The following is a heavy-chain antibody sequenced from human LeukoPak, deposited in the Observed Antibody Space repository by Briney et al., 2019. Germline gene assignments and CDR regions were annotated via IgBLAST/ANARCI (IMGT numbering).Heavy chain of an antibody. CDR1: GYTFTSFY. J-gene: IGHJ5*02. Sequence: ASVKVSSKATGYTFTSFYIHWVRQAPGQGLEWMGIINPSGGSTSYAQKFQGRVTMTRDTSTSTVYMELRSLRSDDTAVYYCARDVSAVVELLQMAKWFDPWGQGTLVTVSS. V-gene: IGHV1-46*01. CDR2: INPSGGST. D-gene: IGHD1-26*01. CDR3: ARDVSAVVELLQMAKWFDP.